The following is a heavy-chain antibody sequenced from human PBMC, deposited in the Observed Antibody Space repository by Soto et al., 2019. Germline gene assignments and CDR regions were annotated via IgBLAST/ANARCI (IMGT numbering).Heavy chain of an antibody. CDR2: ITYDGRNE. D-gene: IGHD3-10*01. CDR3: ARGRRDGSETFYYFDY. CDR1: GFTFLYYA. V-gene: IGHV3-30*04. Sequence: ESGGGVVQPGRSLRLSCAASGFTFLYYAMFWVRQAPGKGLEWVAIITYDGRNEYYADSVKGRFTISRDNSKNTLYLQMNSLTGDDTAVYYCARGRRDGSETFYYFDYWGQGTLVTVSS. J-gene: IGHJ4*02.